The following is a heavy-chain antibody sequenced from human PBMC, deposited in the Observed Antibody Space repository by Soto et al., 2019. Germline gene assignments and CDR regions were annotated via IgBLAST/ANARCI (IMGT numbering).Heavy chain of an antibody. CDR2: INAGNGNT. CDR3: ARDGTGVYYDFWSGYYDYYYYYMDV. CDR1: GYTFTSYA. J-gene: IGHJ6*03. D-gene: IGHD3-3*01. V-gene: IGHV1-3*01. Sequence: GASVKVSCKASGYTFTSYAMHWVRQAPGQRREWMGWINAGNGNTKYSQKFQGRGTITRDTSASTAYMELRSLRSEDTAVYYCARDGTGVYYDFWSGYYDYYYYYMDVWGKGTTVTVSS.